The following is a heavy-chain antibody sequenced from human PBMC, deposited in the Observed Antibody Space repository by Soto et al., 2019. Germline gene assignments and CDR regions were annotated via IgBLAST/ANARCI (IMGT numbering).Heavy chain of an antibody. V-gene: IGHV3-15*01. D-gene: IGHD3-3*01. CDR2: IKSKTDGGTT. CDR1: GFTFSNAW. J-gene: IGHJ4*02. CDR3: TTDQYDFWSGYRDY. Sequence: GALRLSCAASGFTFSNAWMSWVRQAPGKGLEWVGRIKSKTDGGTTDYAAPVKGRFTISRDDSKNTLYLQMTSLKTEDTAVYYCTTDQYDFWSGYRDYWGQGTLVTVSS.